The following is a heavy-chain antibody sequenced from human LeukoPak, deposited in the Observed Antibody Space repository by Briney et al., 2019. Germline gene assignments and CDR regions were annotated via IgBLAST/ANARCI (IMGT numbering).Heavy chain of an antibody. CDR1: GGSISSSSYY. D-gene: IGHD6-6*01. CDR3: AREGSATARPFVSNDY. J-gene: IGHJ4*02. CDR2: IYYSGST. V-gene: IGHV4-39*07. Sequence: SETLSLTCTVSGGSISSSSYYWGWIRQPPGKGLEWIGSIYYSGSTYYNPSLKSRVTMSVDTSKNQFSLKVRSVTAADTAVYYCAREGSATARPFVSNDYWGQGTLVTVSS.